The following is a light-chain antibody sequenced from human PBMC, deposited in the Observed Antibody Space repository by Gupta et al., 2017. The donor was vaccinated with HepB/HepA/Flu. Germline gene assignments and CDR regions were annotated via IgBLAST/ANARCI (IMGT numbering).Light chain of an antibody. CDR1: NIGRKS. Sequence: SYVLAQPPSVSVAPGETASITCGGNNIGRKSVHWYQQKPGQAPVLVVYDDDDRPSGIPERFSGSNSGNTATLTITWVEAGDEADYYCQVWDSDSALFGAGTKVTVL. J-gene: IGLJ1*01. CDR2: DDD. CDR3: QVWDSDSAL. V-gene: IGLV3-21*02.